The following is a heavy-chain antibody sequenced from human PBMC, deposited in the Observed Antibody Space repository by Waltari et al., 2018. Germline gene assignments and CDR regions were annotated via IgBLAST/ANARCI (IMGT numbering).Heavy chain of an antibody. CDR3: ARDQNYDFYGRGNNWFDP. J-gene: IGHJ5*02. Sequence: QVQLQESGPGLVKPSETLSLTCAVSGYSISSGYYWGWIRQPPGKGLEWIGSIYHSGSTYYNPSLNSRVTISVDTSKNQFSLKLISVTAADTAVYYCARDQNYDFYGRGNNWFDPWGQGTLVTVSS. CDR1: GYSISSGYY. V-gene: IGHV4-38-2*02. CDR2: IYHSGST. D-gene: IGHD3-3*01.